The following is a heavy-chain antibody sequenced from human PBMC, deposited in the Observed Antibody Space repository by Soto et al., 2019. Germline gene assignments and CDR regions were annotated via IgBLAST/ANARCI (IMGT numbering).Heavy chain of an antibody. CDR1: GFTFSSYG. CDR2: IWYDGSNK. CDR3: ARVSIAMPGPRIYTVY. V-gene: IGHV3-33*01. D-gene: IGHD6-19*01. J-gene: IGHJ4*03. Sequence: GGSLRLSCAASGFTFSSYGMHWVRQAPGKGLEWVAVIWYDGSNKYYADSVKGRFTISRDNSKNTLYLQMNSLRAEDTAVYYCARVSIAMPGPRIYTVYSGQGPLLSLSS.